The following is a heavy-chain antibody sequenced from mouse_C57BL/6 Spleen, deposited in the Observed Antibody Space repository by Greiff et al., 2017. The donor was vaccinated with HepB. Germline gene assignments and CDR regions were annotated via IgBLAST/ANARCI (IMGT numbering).Heavy chain of an antibody. CDR1: GFNIKNTY. J-gene: IGHJ1*03. Sequence: EVQLQESVAELVRPGASVKLSCTASGFNIKNTYMHWVKQRPEQGLEWIGRIDPANGNTKYAPKFQGKATITADTSSNTAYLQLSSLTSEDTAIYHCARSSSGSSRYWYFDVWGTGTTVTVSS. CDR3: ARSSSGSSRYWYFDV. D-gene: IGHD1-1*01. V-gene: IGHV14-3*01. CDR2: IDPANGNT.